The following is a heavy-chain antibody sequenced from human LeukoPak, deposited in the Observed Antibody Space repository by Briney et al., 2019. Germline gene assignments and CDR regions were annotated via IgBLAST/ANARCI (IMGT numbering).Heavy chain of an antibody. D-gene: IGHD1-26*01. CDR2: IIPIFGTA. Sequence: SVKVSCKASGGTFSSYAISWVRQAPGQGLEWMGGIIPIFGTANYAQKFQGRVTITADESTSTAYMELSSLRSEDTAVYYCARATVEATTFDYWGQGTLVTVSS. J-gene: IGHJ4*02. V-gene: IGHV1-69*01. CDR3: ARATVEATTFDY. CDR1: GGTFSSYA.